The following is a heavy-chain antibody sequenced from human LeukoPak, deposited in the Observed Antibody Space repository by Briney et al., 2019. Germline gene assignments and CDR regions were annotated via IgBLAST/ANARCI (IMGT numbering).Heavy chain of an antibody. J-gene: IGHJ4*02. CDR2: INHSGST. Sequence: PSETLSLTCAVYGGSFSGYYWSWIRQPPGKGLEWIGEINHSGSTNYNPSLRSRVTISVDTSKNQFSRKLSSVTAADTAVYYCASRFGGIAAVHDWGQGTLVTVSS. D-gene: IGHD6-13*01. CDR1: GGSFSGYY. V-gene: IGHV4-34*01. CDR3: ASRFGGIAAVHD.